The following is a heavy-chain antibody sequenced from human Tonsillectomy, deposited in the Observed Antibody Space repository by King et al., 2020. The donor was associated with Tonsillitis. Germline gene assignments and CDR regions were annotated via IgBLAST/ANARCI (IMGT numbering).Heavy chain of an antibody. J-gene: IGHJ4*02. CDR3: ARDGGGYSDFWSDSYYFDY. CDR2: IIPIFGTA. CDR1: GGTFSSYA. D-gene: IGHD3-3*01. V-gene: IGHV1-69*01. Sequence: QLVQSGAEVKKPGSSVKVSCKASGGTFSSYAISWVRQAPGQGLEWMGGIIPIFGTANYAQKFQGRVTITADESTSTAYMELGSLGSEDTAVYYCARDGGGYSDFWSDSYYFDYWGQGTLVTVSS.